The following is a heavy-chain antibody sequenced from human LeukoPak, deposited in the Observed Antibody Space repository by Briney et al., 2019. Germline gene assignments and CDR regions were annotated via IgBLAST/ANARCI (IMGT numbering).Heavy chain of an antibody. CDR2: IYSGGST. Sequence: GGSLRLSCAASGFTVSSNYMSWVRQAPGRGLEWVSVIYSGGSTYYADSVKGRFTISRDNSKNTLYLQMNSLRAEDTAVYYCARDRTGYGDSGPFDYWGQGTLVTVSS. J-gene: IGHJ4*02. CDR1: GFTVSSNY. V-gene: IGHV3-53*05. D-gene: IGHD4-17*01. CDR3: ARDRTGYGDSGPFDY.